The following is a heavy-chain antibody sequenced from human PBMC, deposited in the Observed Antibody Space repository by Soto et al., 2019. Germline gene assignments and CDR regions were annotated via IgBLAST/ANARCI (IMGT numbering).Heavy chain of an antibody. D-gene: IGHD5-12*01. CDR1: GYTFTGHY. J-gene: IGHJ6*02. Sequence: ASVKVSCKASGYTFTGHYMHWVRQAPGQGLEWMGWINPNSGGTNYAQKFQGWVTMTRDTSISTAYMELSRLRSDDTAVYYCARGHPIRYSGYDPRAGRFQHYYGMDVWGQGTTVTV. CDR2: INPNSGGT. CDR3: ARGHPIRYSGYDPRAGRFQHYYGMDV. V-gene: IGHV1-2*04.